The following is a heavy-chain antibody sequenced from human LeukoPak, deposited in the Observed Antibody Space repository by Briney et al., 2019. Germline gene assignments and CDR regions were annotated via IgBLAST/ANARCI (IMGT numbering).Heavy chain of an antibody. CDR2: IIPIFGTA. CDR3: ARKAPGYDSVGFDY. J-gene: IGHJ4*02. D-gene: IGHD5-12*01. V-gene: IGHV1-69*13. CDR1: VGTFSSYA. Sequence: SVKVSCKASVGTFSSYAISWVRQAPGQGLEWMGGIIPIFGTANYAQKFQGRVTITADESTSTAYMELSSLRSEDTAVYYCARKAPGYDSVGFDYWGQGTLVTVSS.